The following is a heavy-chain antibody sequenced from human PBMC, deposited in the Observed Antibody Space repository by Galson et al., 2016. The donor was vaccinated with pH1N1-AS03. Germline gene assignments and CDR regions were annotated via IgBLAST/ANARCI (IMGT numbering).Heavy chain of an antibody. J-gene: IGHJ4*02. CDR2: INSNSGDT. D-gene: IGHD3-16*01. CDR3: ARDLSRLGDYGD. CDR1: GDSFSGYY. Sequence: SVKVSCKASGDSFSGYYMHWVRQAPGQGLEWMGWINSNSGDTKYPQNFQGRVTITRDKPATTVYMELSSLISEDTAVYYCARDLSRLGDYGDWGQGTLVTVSS. V-gene: IGHV1-2*02.